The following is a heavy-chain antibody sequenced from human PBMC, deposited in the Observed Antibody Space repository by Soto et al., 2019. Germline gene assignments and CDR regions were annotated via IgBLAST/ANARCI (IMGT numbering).Heavy chain of an antibody. V-gene: IGHV3-33*01. CDR3: ARDPFLCSGGSCYWGYFDY. J-gene: IGHJ4*02. CDR1: GFTFSSYG. CDR2: IWYDGSNK. Sequence: GGSLRLSCAASGFTFSSYGMHWVRQAPGKGLEWVAVIWYDGSNKYYADSVKGRFTISRDNSKNTLYLQMNSLRAEDTAVYYCARDPFLCSGGSCYWGYFDYWGQGTLVTVSS. D-gene: IGHD2-15*01.